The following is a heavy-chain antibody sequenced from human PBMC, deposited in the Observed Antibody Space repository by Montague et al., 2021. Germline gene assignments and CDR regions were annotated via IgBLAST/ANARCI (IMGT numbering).Heavy chain of an antibody. D-gene: IGHD6-19*01. CDR1: GGSSGGSFSGHF. Sequence: SETLSLTCAVSGGSSGGSFSGHFWTWIRQPPGKALEWIGEIIHSGDTNYSPSLKSRVTLSLDKSKNQVFLKLTSVTAADTAVYFCAKGPLGVAVGWNFFDPWGQGTLVTVSS. CDR3: AKGPLGVAVGWNFFDP. CDR2: IIHSGDT. J-gene: IGHJ5*02. V-gene: IGHV4-34*01.